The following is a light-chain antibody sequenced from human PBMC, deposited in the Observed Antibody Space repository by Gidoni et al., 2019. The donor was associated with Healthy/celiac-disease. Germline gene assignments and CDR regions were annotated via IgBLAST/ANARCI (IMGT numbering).Light chain of an antibody. CDR3: SSYTSSSTV. V-gene: IGLV2-14*01. J-gene: IGLJ2*01. CDR2: DVS. Sequence: QSALTPPASVSGSPGQSITISCTGTSSDVGGYHYVSWYQQHPGKAPKLMIYDVSNRPSGFSNRFSGSKSGNTASLTISGLQAEDEADYYCSSYTSSSTVFGGGTKLTVL. CDR1: SSDVGGYHY.